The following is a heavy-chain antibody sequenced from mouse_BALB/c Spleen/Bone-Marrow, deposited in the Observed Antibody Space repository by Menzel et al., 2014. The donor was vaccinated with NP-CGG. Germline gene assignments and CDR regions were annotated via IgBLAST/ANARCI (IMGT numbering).Heavy chain of an antibody. J-gene: IGHJ2*01. V-gene: IGHV14-4*02. CDR1: GFNIKDYY. CDR3: NVWDGNYFCDD. CDR2: IDPENGDT. D-gene: IGHD2-1*01. Sequence: DVQLVESGAELVRSGASVKLSCTASGFNIKDYYMHWVKQRPEQGLEWIGWIDPENGDTEYAPKFQGKATMTADTSSNTAYLQLSSLTSEETAVYYCNVWDGNYFCDDWGQDTTLTVSS.